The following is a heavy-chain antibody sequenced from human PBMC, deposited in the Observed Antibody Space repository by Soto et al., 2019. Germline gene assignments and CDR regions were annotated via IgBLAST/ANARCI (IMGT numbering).Heavy chain of an antibody. Sequence: QVQLVESGGGVVQAGRSLGLSCTASGFTFSSYGMHWVRQAPGKGLEWVAVISHDGSIKDSVDSVKGRFIISRDNSKNTLYLQMNSLRAEDTAVYYSAKLPHNGCYHYHYGMDVWGRVTTVIVS. CDR3: AKLPHNGCYHYHYGMDV. J-gene: IGHJ6*02. CDR1: GFTFSSYG. D-gene: IGHD6-19*01. V-gene: IGHV3-30*18. CDR2: ISHDGSIK.